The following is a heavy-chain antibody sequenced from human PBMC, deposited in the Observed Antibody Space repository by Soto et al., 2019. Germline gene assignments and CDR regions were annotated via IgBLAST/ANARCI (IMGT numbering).Heavy chain of an antibody. D-gene: IGHD2-2*01. CDR1: SGSISTYY. CDR2: IYYSGST. J-gene: IGHJ6*02. Sequence: SETLSLTCTVSSGSISTYYWSWIRQPPGKGLEWIGYIYYSGSTNYNPSLKSRVTISVDTSKNQFSLKLSSVTAADTAVYYCARLVVPAQSSSRGDYYYVMDVWGQGTTVTVSS. CDR3: ARLVVPAQSSSRGDYYYVMDV. V-gene: IGHV4-59*08.